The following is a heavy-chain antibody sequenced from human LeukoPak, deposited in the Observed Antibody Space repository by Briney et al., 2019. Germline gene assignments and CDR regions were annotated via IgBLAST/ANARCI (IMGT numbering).Heavy chain of an antibody. Sequence: PSETLSLTCTVSGGSNSSSSYYWGWIRQPPGKGLEWIGSIYYSGSTYYNPSLKSRVTISVDTSKNQFSLKLSSVTAADTAVYYCVTYDYSEENAFDIWGQGTMVTVSS. CDR3: VTYDYSEENAFDI. J-gene: IGHJ3*02. V-gene: IGHV4-39*01. CDR2: IYYSGST. CDR1: GGSNSSSSYY. D-gene: IGHD4-11*01.